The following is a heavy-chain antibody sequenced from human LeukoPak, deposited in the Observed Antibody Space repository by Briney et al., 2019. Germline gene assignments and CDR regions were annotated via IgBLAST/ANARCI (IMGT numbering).Heavy chain of an antibody. CDR2: INHSGST. CDR1: GGSFSGYY. J-gene: IGHJ5*02. CDR3: ARGPRLPPYYDFWSGYTTTGFDP. V-gene: IGHV4-34*01. D-gene: IGHD3-3*01. Sequence: SETLSLTCAFYGGSFSGYYWSWIRQPPGKGLEWIGEINHSGSTNYNPSLKSRVTISVDTSKNQFSLKLSSVTAADTAVYYCARGPRLPPYYDFWSGYTTTGFDPWGQGTLVTVSS.